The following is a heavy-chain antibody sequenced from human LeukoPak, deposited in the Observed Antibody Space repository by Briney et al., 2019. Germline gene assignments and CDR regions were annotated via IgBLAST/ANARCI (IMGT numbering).Heavy chain of an antibody. V-gene: IGHV3-30-3*01. CDR3: ASCATGYSSGCSGY. J-gene: IGHJ4*02. Sequence: GGSLRLSCAASGFTFSSYAMHWVRQAPGKGLEWVAVISYDGSNKYYADSVKGRFTISRDNSKNTLYLQMNSLRAEDTAVYYCASCATGYSSGCSGYWGQGTLVTVSS. CDR1: GFTFSSYA. CDR2: ISYDGSNK. D-gene: IGHD6-19*01.